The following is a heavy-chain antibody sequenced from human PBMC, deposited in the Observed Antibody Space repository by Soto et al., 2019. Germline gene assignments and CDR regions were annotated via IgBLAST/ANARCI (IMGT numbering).Heavy chain of an antibody. CDR1: GVTLTNVW. J-gene: IGHJ4*02. V-gene: IGHV3-15*07. CDR3: SHGYYQYFES. CDR2: IKSKTDGGTA. Sequence: PGESLKITCAVSGVTLTNVWMNWVRQAPGKGPEWVGRIKSKTDGGTADYAAPVKGRFTISRDDSENTLYLQMNSLKTEDTAVYYCSHGYYQYFESWGQGTLVTVPQ. D-gene: IGHD5-18*01.